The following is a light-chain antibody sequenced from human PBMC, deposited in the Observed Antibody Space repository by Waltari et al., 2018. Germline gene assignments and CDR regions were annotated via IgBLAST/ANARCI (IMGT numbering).Light chain of an antibody. V-gene: IGLV2-14*01. J-gene: IGLJ2*01. CDR2: DVS. CDR3: SSYTSSSTLVV. Sequence: QSALTQPASVSGSPGQSITIPCTGTSRDVGGYNYVSWYQQHPGKAPKLMIYDVSNRPSGVSNRFSGSKSGNTASLTISGLQAEDEADYYCSSYTSSSTLVVLGGGTKLTVL. CDR1: SRDVGGYNY.